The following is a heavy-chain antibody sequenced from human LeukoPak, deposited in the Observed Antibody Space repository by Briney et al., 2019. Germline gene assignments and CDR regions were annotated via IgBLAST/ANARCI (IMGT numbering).Heavy chain of an antibody. CDR3: ARRSFDAFDT. V-gene: IGHV4-34*01. J-gene: IGHJ3*02. CDR1: GGSFSGYY. CDR2: INHSGST. Sequence: KSSETLSLTCAVYGGSFSGYYWSWIRQPPGKGLEWIGEINHSGSTNYNPSLKSRVTISVDTSKNQFSLKLSSVTAADTAVYYCARRSFDAFDTWGQGTMVTVSS.